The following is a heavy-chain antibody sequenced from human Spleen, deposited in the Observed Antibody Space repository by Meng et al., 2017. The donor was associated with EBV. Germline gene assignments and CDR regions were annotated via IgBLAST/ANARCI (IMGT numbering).Heavy chain of an antibody. J-gene: IGHJ5*02. CDR1: GNSISSGGYY. D-gene: IGHD4-17*01. CDR3: ASCMTTVFGDWFDP. CDR2: IYHRGNT. Sequence: QLQKSRPGLVQPSPTLSLTCAVSGNSISSGGYYWSWIRQPPGEGLEWIGYIYHRGNTYYNPSLESRATISVDTSKNQFSLRLNSVTAADTAMYYCASCMTTVFGDWFDPWGQGTLVTVSS. V-gene: IGHV4-30-4*01.